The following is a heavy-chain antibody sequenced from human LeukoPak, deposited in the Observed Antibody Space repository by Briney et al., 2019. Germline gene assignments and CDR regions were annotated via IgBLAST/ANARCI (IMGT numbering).Heavy chain of an antibody. D-gene: IGHD3-22*01. CDR2: ISWNSGSI. V-gene: IGHV3-9*01. Sequence: PGGFLRLSCAASGFTFEDYAMHWVRQAPGKGLEWVSGISWNSGSIGYADSVKGRFTISRDNAKNSLYLQMNSLRAEDTALYYCAKDKGPYYYDYFDYWGQGTLVTVSS. CDR3: AKDKGPYYYDYFDY. CDR1: GFTFEDYA. J-gene: IGHJ4*02.